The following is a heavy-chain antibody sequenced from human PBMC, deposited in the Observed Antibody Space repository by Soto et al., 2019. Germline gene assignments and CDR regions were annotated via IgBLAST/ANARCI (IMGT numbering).Heavy chain of an antibody. CDR3: AKEKGSWVYGMDV. CDR1: GFIFNSYG. V-gene: IGHV3-30*18. CDR2: ISYDGSNK. J-gene: IGHJ6*02. Sequence: QVQLVESGGGVVQPGRSLRLSCAASGFIFNSYGRHWVRKAPGKGLEWVALISYDGSNKYYADSVKGRFTISRDNSKNTLYLQMNSLRAEDTAVYYCAKEKGSWVYGMDVWGQGTTVTVSS. D-gene: IGHD6-13*01.